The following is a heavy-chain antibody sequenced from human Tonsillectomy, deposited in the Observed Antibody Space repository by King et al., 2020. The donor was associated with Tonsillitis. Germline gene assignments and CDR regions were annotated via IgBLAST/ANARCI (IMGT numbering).Heavy chain of an antibody. CDR2: ISGSGENT. J-gene: IGHJ4*02. CDR3: AKDLFSPYYYNSIGYYNEPNY. Sequence: VQLVESGGGLVQPGGSLRLSCAASGFTFSSYAMSWVRQAPGKGLEWVSAISGSGENTFYADSVKGRFTISRDNSKNTLSLQMNSLRAEDTAVYYCAKDLFSPYYYNSIGYYNEPNYWGQGTLVTVSS. CDR1: GFTFSSYA. D-gene: IGHD3-22*01. V-gene: IGHV3-23*04.